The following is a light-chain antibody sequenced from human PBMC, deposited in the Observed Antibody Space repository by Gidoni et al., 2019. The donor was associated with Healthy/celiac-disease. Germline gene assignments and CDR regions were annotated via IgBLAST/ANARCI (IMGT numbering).Light chain of an antibody. V-gene: IGKV3D-15*01. J-gene: IGKJ5*01. Sequence: EIVITQSPATLSLSPGERATLSCRSSQSVSSNLAWYQQKPGQAPRLLIYGASTRATGSPARFSGSGSGTEFTLTISSLQSEDFAVYYCQQYNNWPPITFGQGTRLEIK. CDR3: QQYNNWPPIT. CDR2: GAS. CDR1: QSVSSN.